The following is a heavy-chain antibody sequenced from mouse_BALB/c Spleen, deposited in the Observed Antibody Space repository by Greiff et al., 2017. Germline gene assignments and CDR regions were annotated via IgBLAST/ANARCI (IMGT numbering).Heavy chain of an antibody. V-gene: IGHV2-9*02. Sequence: QVQLKESGPGLVAPSQSLSITCTVSGFSLTSYGVHWVRQPPGKGLEWLGVIWAGGSTNYNSALMSRLSISKDNSKSQVFLKMNSLQTDDTAMYYCARGPYGYDRRYYAMDYWGQGTSVTVSS. CDR3: ARGPYGYDRRYYAMDY. CDR1: GFSLTSYG. CDR2: IWAGGST. D-gene: IGHD2-2*01. J-gene: IGHJ4*01.